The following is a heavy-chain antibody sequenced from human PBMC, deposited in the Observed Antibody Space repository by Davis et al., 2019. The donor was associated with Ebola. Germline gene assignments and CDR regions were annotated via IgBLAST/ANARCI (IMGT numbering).Heavy chain of an antibody. V-gene: IGHV4-38-2*02. CDR2: IYHYGST. CDR3: ARWQVVVVVAATPPSGHYGMDV. Sequence: MPSETLSLTCTVSGYSISSGYYWGWIRQPPGKGLEWIGNIYHYGSTYYNPSLKSRVTISVDTSKNQFSLKLSSVTAADTAVYYCARWQVVVVVAATPPSGHYGMDVWGKGTTVTVSS. J-gene: IGHJ6*04. CDR1: GYSISSGYY. D-gene: IGHD2-15*01.